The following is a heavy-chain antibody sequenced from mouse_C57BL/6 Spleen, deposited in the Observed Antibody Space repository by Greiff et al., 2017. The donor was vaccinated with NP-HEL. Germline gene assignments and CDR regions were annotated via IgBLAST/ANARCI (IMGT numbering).Heavy chain of an antibody. Sequence: VQLQQSGAELVKPGASVKISCKASGYAFSSYWMNWVKQRPGKGLEWIGQIYPGDGDTNYNGKFKGKATLTADKSSSTAYMQLSSLTSEDSAVYFCARSPYYGSSYGYFDVWGTGTTVTVSS. CDR2: IYPGDGDT. V-gene: IGHV1-80*01. J-gene: IGHJ1*03. CDR1: GYAFSSYW. CDR3: ARSPYYGSSYGYFDV. D-gene: IGHD1-1*01.